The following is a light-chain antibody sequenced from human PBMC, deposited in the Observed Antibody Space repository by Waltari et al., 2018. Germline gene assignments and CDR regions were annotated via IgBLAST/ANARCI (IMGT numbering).Light chain of an antibody. Sequence: EIVLMHFPGTLSLSTGERFAPSCKASQSVSSSYLAWFQQKPGQTPRLLIYGASTRATGIPDRFSGSGSGTDFTLTINRLQPEDFAVYSCHQYGDSPFTFGQGTRLEIK. J-gene: IGKJ5*01. V-gene: IGKV3-20*01. CDR2: GAS. CDR3: HQYGDSPFT. CDR1: QSVSSSY.